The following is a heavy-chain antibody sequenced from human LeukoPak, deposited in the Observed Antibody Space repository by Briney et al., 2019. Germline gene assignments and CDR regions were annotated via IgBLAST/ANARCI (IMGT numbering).Heavy chain of an antibody. CDR2: IYDAGTT. CDR3: ARGGYTYGYTFDI. V-gene: IGHV3-53*01. D-gene: IGHD5-18*01. CDR1: GFSFSNYK. J-gene: IGHJ3*02. Sequence: KPGGSLRVSCAASGFSFSNYKMNWVRQAPGKGLEWVSAIYDAGTTYYADSVKGRFTISRDSSKNTLSLQMNSLRAEDTAVYYCARGGYTYGYTFDIWGQGTMVTVSS.